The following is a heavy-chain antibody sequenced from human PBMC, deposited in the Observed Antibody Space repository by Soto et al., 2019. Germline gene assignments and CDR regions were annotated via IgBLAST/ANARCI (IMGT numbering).Heavy chain of an antibody. D-gene: IGHD2-2*01. CDR3: ARFVRSCSATTCSTPADV. CDR1: GGFVNSDTHS. J-gene: IGHJ6*02. CDR2: IYSGGST. V-gene: IGHV4-61*01. Sequence: TLSLTCTVSGGFVNSDTHSWSWIRQTPGKRLEWIGFIYSGGSTKNPSLRSRVTMSVDTSKNQFSLKLRSVIVADTAVYHCARFVRSCSATTCSTPADVWGQGITVTVS.